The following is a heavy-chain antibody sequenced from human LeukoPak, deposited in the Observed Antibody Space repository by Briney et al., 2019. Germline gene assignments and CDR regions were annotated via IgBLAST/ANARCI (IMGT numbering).Heavy chain of an antibody. CDR1: GYIFTTYL. V-gene: IGHV5-51*01. Sequence: GDSLKISCKFSGYIFTTYLIGWVRQLLGKGLEWMGIIYPGDSDTRYSPSFQGQVAISVDKSISTAYLEWGSLKASDTAMYYCARKVDHFDYWGQGTLVTVSS. CDR3: ARKVDHFDY. CDR2: IYPGDSDT. D-gene: IGHD3-9*01. J-gene: IGHJ4*02.